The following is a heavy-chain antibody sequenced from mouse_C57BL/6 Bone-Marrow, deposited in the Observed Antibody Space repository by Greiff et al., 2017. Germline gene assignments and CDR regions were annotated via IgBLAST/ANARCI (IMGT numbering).Heavy chain of an antibody. CDR1: GFSFNNYA. V-gene: IGHV10-1*01. CDR2: IRSKSNNYAT. CDR3: VSFLAWFAY. Sequence: EVKLVESGGGLVQPKGSLKLSCAASGFSFNNYAMNWVRQAPGKGLEWVARIRSKSNNYATYYADSVKDRFTISRDDSESMLYLQMNNLKTEDTAMYYCVSFLAWFAYWGQGTLVTVSA. J-gene: IGHJ3*01.